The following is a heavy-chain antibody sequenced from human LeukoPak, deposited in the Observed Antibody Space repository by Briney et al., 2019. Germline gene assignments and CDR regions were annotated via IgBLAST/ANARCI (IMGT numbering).Heavy chain of an antibody. CDR3: ARAGGYSGYVQYNWFDP. D-gene: IGHD5-12*01. V-gene: IGHV3-7*03. CDR1: GFTFSSYW. Sequence: SGGSLRLSCAASGFTFSSYWMSWVRQAPGKGLEWVANIKQDGSEKYYVDSVKGRFTISRDNAKGSLYLQMNSLRAEDTALYYCARAGGYSGYVQYNWFDPWGQGTLVTVSS. J-gene: IGHJ5*02. CDR2: IKQDGSEK.